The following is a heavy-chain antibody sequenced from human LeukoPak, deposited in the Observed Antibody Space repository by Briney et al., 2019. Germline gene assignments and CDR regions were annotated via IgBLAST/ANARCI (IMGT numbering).Heavy chain of an antibody. CDR1: VYTFTGYY. CDR2: INPNSGCT. CDR3: AREDLGDDILTGHNWFDP. D-gene: IGHD3-9*01. J-gene: IGHJ5*02. V-gene: IGHV1-2*02. Sequence: ASVKVSCKASVYTFTGYYMHWVRQAPGQGLEWMGWINPNSGCTNYAQKFQGRVTMTRDTSISTAYMELSRLRSDDTAVYYCAREDLGDDILTGHNWFDPWGQGTLVTVSS.